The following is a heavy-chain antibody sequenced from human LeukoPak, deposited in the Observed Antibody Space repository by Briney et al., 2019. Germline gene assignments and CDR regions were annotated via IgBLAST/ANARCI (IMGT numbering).Heavy chain of an antibody. J-gene: IGHJ6*02. Sequence: GASVKVSCKASGGTFSSYAISWVRQAPGQGLEWMGRIIPILGIANYAQKFQGRVTITADKSTSTAYMELSRLRSDDTAVYYCARVRYSSSWVHGMDVWGQGTTVTVSS. CDR2: IIPILGIA. CDR3: ARVRYSSSWVHGMDV. V-gene: IGHV1-69*04. CDR1: GGTFSSYA. D-gene: IGHD6-13*01.